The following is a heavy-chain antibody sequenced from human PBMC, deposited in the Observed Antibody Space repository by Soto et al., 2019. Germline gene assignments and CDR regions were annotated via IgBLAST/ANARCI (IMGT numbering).Heavy chain of an antibody. D-gene: IGHD3-22*01. CDR2: IYYSGST. CDR3: ARRSSSGLSDFDY. J-gene: IGHJ4*02. V-gene: IGHV4-39*01. CDR1: GGSISSSSYY. Sequence: QLQLQESGPGLVKPSETLSLTCTVSGGSISSSSYYWGWIRQPPGKGLEWIGSIYYSGSTYYNPSLKSRVTISVDPSKNQFSLKLSSVTAADTAVYYCARRSSSGLSDFDYWGQGTLVTVSS.